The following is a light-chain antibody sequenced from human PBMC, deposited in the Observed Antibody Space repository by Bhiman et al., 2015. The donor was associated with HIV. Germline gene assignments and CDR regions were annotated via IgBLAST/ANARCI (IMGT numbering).Light chain of an antibody. V-gene: IGLV3-21*01. CDR1: NIESKS. CDR3: LSYAYITSSSYV. J-gene: IGLJ2*01. Sequence: SYELTQPPSVSVAPGKTATITCGGNNIESKSVHWYQQKPGQAPVVVIYYDGDRPSGIPERFSGSNSGNTATLTISGLQAEDEADYYCLSYAYITSSSYVFGGGTKLTV. CDR2: YDG.